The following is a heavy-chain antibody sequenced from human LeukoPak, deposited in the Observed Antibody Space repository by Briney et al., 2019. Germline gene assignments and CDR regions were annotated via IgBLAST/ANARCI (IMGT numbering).Heavy chain of an antibody. CDR2: IYHSGST. J-gene: IGHJ6*02. CDR3: ARGTSYYYYGMDV. Sequence: TSGTLSLTCAVSGGSISSSNWWSWVRQPPGQGLEWIGEIYHSGSTNYKPSLKSRVTISVDKSKNQFSLKLSSVTAADTAVYYCARGTSYYYYGMDVWGQGTTVTVSS. V-gene: IGHV4-4*02. CDR1: GGSISSSNW.